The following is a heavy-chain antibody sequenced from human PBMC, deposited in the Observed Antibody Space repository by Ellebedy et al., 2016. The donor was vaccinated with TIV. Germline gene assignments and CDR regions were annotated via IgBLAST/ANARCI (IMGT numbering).Heavy chain of an antibody. CDR2: ISYDGSNK. CDR1: GFTFSSYA. J-gene: IGHJ4*02. CDR3: ARDYDSSGSY. V-gene: IGHV3-30-3*01. Sequence: GGSLRLSCAASGFTFSSYAMHWVRQAPGKGLEWVAVISYDGSNKYYADSVKGRFTISRDNSKNTLYLQMNSLRAEDTAVYYCARDYDSSGSYWGQGTLVTVSS. D-gene: IGHD3-22*01.